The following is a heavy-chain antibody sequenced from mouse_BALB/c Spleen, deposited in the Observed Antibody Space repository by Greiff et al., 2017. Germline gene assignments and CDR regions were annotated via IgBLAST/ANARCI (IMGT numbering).Heavy chain of an antibody. J-gene: IGHJ2*01. CDR1: GFNIKDTY. CDR3: AREGRLRGGFDY. CDR2: IDPANGNT. D-gene: IGHD1-2*01. V-gene: IGHV14-3*02. Sequence: VQLQQSGAELVKPGASVKLSCTASGFNIKDTYMHWVKQRPEQGLEWIGRIDPANGNTKYDPKFQGKATITADTSSNTAYLQLSSLTSEDTAVYYCAREGRLRGGFDYWGQGTTLTVSS.